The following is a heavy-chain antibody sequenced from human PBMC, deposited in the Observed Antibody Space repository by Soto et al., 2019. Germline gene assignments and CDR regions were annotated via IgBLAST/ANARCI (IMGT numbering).Heavy chain of an antibody. CDR1: GFTFSSYG. V-gene: IGHV3-30*18. CDR3: AKDMREGFDTMVRGVRQHNWFDP. Sequence: GGSLRLSCAASGFTFSSYGMHWVRQAPGKGLEWVAVISYDGSNKYYADSVKGRFTISRDNSKNTLYLQMNSLRAEDTAVYYCAKDMREGFDTMVRGVRQHNWFDPWGQGTLVTVSS. J-gene: IGHJ5*02. D-gene: IGHD3-10*01. CDR2: ISYDGSNK.